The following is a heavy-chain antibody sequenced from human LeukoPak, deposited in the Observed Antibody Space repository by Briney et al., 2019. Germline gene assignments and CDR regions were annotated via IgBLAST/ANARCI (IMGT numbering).Heavy chain of an antibody. CDR3: ARLVATSRFDP. J-gene: IGHJ5*02. CDR2: IYYSGSA. Sequence: PSETLSLTCTVSGGSISSSSYYWGWIRQPPGKGLEWIGSIYYSGSAYYNSSLKSRVSISVDTSKNQFSLKLSSVTASDTAVYYCARLVATSRFDPWGKGTLVTVSS. CDR1: GGSISSSSYY. V-gene: IGHV4-39*01. D-gene: IGHD5-12*01.